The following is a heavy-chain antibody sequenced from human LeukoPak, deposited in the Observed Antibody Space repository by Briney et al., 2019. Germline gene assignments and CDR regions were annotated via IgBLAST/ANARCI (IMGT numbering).Heavy chain of an antibody. J-gene: IGHJ5*02. CDR1: GYTFTSFD. V-gene: IGHV1-8*01. Sequence: ASVKVSCRASGYTFTSFDINWVRQAPGQGLEWMGWMNPNSGNTGYAQKFQGRVTMTRNTSISTAYMDLSSLRSEDTAVYYCARGTRSQDPWGQGTLVTVSS. CDR3: ARGTRSQDP. D-gene: IGHD4-11*01. CDR2: MNPNSGNT.